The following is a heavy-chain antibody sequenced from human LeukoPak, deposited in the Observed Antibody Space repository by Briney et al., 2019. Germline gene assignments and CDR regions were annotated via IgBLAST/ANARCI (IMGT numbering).Heavy chain of an antibody. CDR3: AKTYSTSWLLDY. J-gene: IGHJ4*02. D-gene: IGHD2-2*01. CDR1: GFTFSNYG. Sequence: AGSLSLSCAVSGFTFSNYGMHWVRHPPGKGLEWVAVISYDGSNKYYADSVKGRFTISRDNSKNTLSLQMDSLRAEDTAVYYCAKTYSTSWLLDYWGQGTLVTVSS. CDR2: ISYDGSNK. V-gene: IGHV3-30*18.